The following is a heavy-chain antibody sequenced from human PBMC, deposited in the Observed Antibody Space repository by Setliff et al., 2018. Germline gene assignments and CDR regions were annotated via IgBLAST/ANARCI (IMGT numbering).Heavy chain of an antibody. D-gene: IGHD3-9*01. J-gene: IGHJ5*02. Sequence: ASVKVSCKASGYTFTSYDINWVRQATGQGLEWMGWMNPNSGNTGYAQKFQGRVTMTRNTSISTAYMELSSLRSEDTAVYYGARSNYDILTRNWFDPWGQGTLVTVSS. CDR3: ARSNYDILTRNWFDP. CDR2: MNPNSGNT. CDR1: GYTFTSYD. V-gene: IGHV1-8*02.